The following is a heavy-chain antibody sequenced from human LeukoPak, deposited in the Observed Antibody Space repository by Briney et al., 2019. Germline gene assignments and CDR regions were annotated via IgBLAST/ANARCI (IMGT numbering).Heavy chain of an antibody. CDR1: GFTFTTYY. D-gene: IGHD2-8*01. CDR3: GREKWSIDY. Sequence: PGGFLRLSCAASGFTFTTYYMTWVRQAPGKGLERVANINQDGSTAYYVDSVKGRFTFSRDNTKNTVYLQMNSLRAEDTAVYYCGREKWSIDYWGQGTLVTVSS. CDR2: INQDGSTA. J-gene: IGHJ4*02. V-gene: IGHV3-7*01.